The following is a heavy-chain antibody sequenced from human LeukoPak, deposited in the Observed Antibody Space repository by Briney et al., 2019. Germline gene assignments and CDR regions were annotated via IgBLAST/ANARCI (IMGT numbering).Heavy chain of an antibody. CDR1: GFTFSSYS. CDR2: ISSSSSYI. CDR3: AREFGSRLNNWFDP. J-gene: IGHJ5*02. Sequence: GGSLRLSCAASGFTFSSYSMNWVRQAPGKGLEWVSSISSSSSYIYYADSVKGRFTISRDNAKNSLYLQMNSLRADDTAVYYCAREFGSRLNNWFDPWGQGTLVTVSS. V-gene: IGHV3-21*01. D-gene: IGHD6-13*01.